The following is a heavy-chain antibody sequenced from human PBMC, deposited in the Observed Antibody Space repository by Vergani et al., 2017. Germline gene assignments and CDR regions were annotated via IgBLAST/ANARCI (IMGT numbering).Heavy chain of an antibody. CDR1: GGSLSSGSAY. V-gene: IGHV4-61*02. J-gene: IGHJ3*01. CDR3: ARVFHTSYMVGAFDL. CDR2: INIRGDT. Sequence: QVQLQESGPGLVKPSQTLSVTCTVSGGSLSSGSAYWGWIRQPAGKGLEWMGRINIRGDTDYNPSLKILVTMALDASKNQFSLKLSSLTAADTAVYYCARVFHTSYMVGAFDLWGQGTMVTVSS. D-gene: IGHD2-8*01.